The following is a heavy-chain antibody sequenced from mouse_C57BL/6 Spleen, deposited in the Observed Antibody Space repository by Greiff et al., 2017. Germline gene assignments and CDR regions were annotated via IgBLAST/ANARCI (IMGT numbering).Heavy chain of an antibody. Sequence: VQLQQPGAELVKPGASVKLSCKASGYTFTSYWMQWVKQRPGQGLEWIGEIDPSDSYTNYNQKFKGKATLTVDTSSSTAYMQLSSLTSEDSAVYYCARRDYDGGDWYFEGWGTGTTVTVAS. CDR3: ARRDYDGGDWYFEG. CDR2: IDPSDSYT. J-gene: IGHJ1*03. V-gene: IGHV1-50*01. CDR1: GYTFTSYW. D-gene: IGHD2-4*01.